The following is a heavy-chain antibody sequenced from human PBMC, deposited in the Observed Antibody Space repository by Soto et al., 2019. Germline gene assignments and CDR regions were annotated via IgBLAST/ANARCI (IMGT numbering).Heavy chain of an antibody. J-gene: IGHJ6*02. Sequence: QVQLVESGGGVVQPGRSLRLSCAASGFTFSSYGMHWVRQAPGKGLEWVAVISYDGSNKYYADSVKGRFSISRDNSKNSPYLQLNSLRAEVTAVYYCGKVRGYSYRLGMDVWGQGTTVTVSS. CDR2: ISYDGSNK. V-gene: IGHV3-30*18. CDR1: GFTFSSYG. CDR3: GKVRGYSYRLGMDV. D-gene: IGHD5-18*01.